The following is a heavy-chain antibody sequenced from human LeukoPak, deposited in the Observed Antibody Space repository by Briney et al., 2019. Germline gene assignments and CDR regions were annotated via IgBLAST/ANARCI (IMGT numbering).Heavy chain of an antibody. Sequence: GGSLRLSCAASGFTFSSYGMHWVRQAPGKGLEWVAVIWYNGSNKYYADSVKGRFTISRDNSKNTLYLQMNSLRAEDTAVYYCARDTGDSGGASFDYWGQGTLVTVSS. CDR2: IWYNGSNK. CDR1: GFTFSSYG. V-gene: IGHV3-33*01. CDR3: ARDTGDSGGASFDY. J-gene: IGHJ4*02. D-gene: IGHD1-26*01.